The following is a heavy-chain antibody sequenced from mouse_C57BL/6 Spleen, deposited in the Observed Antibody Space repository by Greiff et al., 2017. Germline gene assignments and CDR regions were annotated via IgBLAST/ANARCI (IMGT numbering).Heavy chain of an antibody. CDR3: ARDGNYDYYAMDY. CDR1: GFSLTSYG. D-gene: IGHD2-1*01. J-gene: IGHJ4*01. Sequence: VQLQESGPGLVAPSQSLSITCTVSGFSLTSYGVHWVRQPPGKGLEWLVVIWSDGSTTYNSALKSRLSISKDNSKSQVFLKMNSLQTDDTAMYYCARDGNYDYYAMDYWGQGTSVTVSS. CDR2: IWSDGST. V-gene: IGHV2-6*03.